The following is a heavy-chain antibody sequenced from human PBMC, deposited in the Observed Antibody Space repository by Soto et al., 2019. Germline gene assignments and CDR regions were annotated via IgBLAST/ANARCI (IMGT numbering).Heavy chain of an antibody. V-gene: IGHV4-30-2*01. CDR2: IYHSGST. J-gene: IGHJ6*02. Sequence: SETLSLTCAVSGGSISSGGYSWSWIRQPPGKGLEWIGYIYHSGSTYYNPSLKSRVTISVDRSKNQFSLKLSSVTAADTAVYYCARAGDRLYYYYGMDVWGQGTTVT. D-gene: IGHD3-16*01. CDR1: GGSISSGGYS. CDR3: ARAGDRLYYYYGMDV.